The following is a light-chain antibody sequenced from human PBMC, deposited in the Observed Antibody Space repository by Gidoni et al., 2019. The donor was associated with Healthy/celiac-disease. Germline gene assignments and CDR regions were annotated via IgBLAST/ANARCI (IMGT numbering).Light chain of an antibody. Sequence: SYLLTQPPSVSVAPGQTARITCGGNNIGSKSVHWYQQKPGQAPVLVVYDYSDRPSGIPERFSGSNSGNTATLTSSRVEAGDEADYYCQVWDSSSDHRVFGGGTKLTVL. CDR2: DYS. V-gene: IGLV3-21*02. CDR3: QVWDSSSDHRV. J-gene: IGLJ3*02. CDR1: NIGSKS.